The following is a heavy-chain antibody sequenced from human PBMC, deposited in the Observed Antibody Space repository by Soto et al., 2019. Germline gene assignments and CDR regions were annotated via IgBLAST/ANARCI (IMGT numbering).Heavy chain of an antibody. V-gene: IGHV4-61*01. CDR1: NGSVTIRNNY. J-gene: IGHJ2*01. CDR2: IHYSGTT. Sequence: SETLSLTCNVSNGSVTIRNNYWTWIRQPPGQGLEWIGYIHYSGTTNYNPSLKTRVIISIDKSKNQFSLKMNSVTPADTAVYYCAREVVEMPSRRYFDLWGRGTPVTVPS. D-gene: IGHD2-2*01. CDR3: AREVVEMPSRRYFDL.